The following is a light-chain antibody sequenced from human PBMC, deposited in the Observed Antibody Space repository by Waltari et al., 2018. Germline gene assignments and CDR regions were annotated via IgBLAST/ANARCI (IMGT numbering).Light chain of an antibody. CDR1: ESVSASY. Sequence: EIVLTQSPGTLSLSPGERATLSCRASESVSASYLAWYQQKPGQAPRLLIYGASSRATGIPDRFSGGGSGTDFPLTISRLEPEDFAIYYCQYYGSSPVTFGGGTKVEI. CDR2: GAS. CDR3: QYYGSSPVT. V-gene: IGKV3-20*01. J-gene: IGKJ4*01.